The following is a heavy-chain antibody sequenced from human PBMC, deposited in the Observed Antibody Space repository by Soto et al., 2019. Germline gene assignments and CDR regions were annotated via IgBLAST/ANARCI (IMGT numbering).Heavy chain of an antibody. CDR2: IKYIGTT. CDR3: ARHGITGSYYDAFDI. V-gene: IGHV4-39*01. Sequence: SANLTLTCTVTGLSISSIRCHCGWICQPPGKGLEWIASIKYIGTTFYNPSLKSRVTLSVDTSKNQFALKLSSVTAAETAVYYCARHGITGSYYDAFDIWGQGTMVT. J-gene: IGHJ3*02. CDR1: GLSISSIRCH. D-gene: IGHD1-26*01.